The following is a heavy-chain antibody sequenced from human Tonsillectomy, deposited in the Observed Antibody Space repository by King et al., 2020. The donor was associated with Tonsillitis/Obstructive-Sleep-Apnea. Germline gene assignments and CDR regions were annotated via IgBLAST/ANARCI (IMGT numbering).Heavy chain of an antibody. V-gene: IGHV4-34*01. J-gene: IGHJ6*02. CDR1: GGSFSGYY. CDR3: ARGSYSCNAMDV. D-gene: IGHD5-18*01. CDR2: IIDSGGT. Sequence: VQLQQWGAGLLKPSEPLSLTCAVYGGSFSGYYWSWIRQPPGKGLEWIGEIIDSGGTNYNPSLKSRVSISVDTSKNQFSLNLRSVTAADTAVYHCARGSYSCNAMDVWGQGTTVTVSS.